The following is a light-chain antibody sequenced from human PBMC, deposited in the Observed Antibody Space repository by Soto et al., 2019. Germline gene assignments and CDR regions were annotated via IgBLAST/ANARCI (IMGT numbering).Light chain of an antibody. V-gene: IGLV2-8*01. Sequence: QSALTQPPSASGSPGQSVTISCTGTSSDIGSYNHVSWYQQHPGKAPQLMLYEVSKPPSGVPDRFSGSKSGNTASLTASGLQAEDEADNYCSSFAGSTVVFGGGTKLTVL. CDR3: SSFAGSTVV. CDR2: EVS. J-gene: IGLJ2*01. CDR1: SSDIGSYNH.